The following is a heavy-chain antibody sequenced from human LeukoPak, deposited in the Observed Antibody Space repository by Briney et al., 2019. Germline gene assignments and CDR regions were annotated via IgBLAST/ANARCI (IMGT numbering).Heavy chain of an antibody. J-gene: IGHJ4*02. CDR1: GFTFDDYA. Sequence: GGSLRLFCAASGFTFDDYAMHWVRQAPGKGLEGVSLISGDGGSTYYADSVKGRFTISRDNSKNSLYLQMNSLRTEDTALYYCAKVAVLRYFDWSYFDYWGQGTLVTVSS. CDR2: ISGDGGST. D-gene: IGHD3-9*01. CDR3: AKVAVLRYFDWSYFDY. V-gene: IGHV3-43*02.